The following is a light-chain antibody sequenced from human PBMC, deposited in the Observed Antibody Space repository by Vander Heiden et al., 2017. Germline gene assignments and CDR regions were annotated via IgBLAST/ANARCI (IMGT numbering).Light chain of an antibody. CDR2: DAS. J-gene: IGKJ2*01. CDR3: QQRNSWPRT. V-gene: IGKV3-11*01. Sequence: EIVLTQSQATLSLSPGERATLSCRASQSISADLAWYQQNPGQAPRLLIYDASNRATGIPARFSGSGSGTDFTLTISNLEPEDFAVYYCQQRNSWPRTFGQGTKVEI. CDR1: QSISAD.